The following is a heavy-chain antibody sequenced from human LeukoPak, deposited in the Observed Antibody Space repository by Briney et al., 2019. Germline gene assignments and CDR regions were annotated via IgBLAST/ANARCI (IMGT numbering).Heavy chain of an antibody. CDR3: ARGTMVRGVLMGF. V-gene: IGHV3-7*01. D-gene: IGHD3-10*01. Sequence: PGGSLRLSCAASGFTFSSYWMSWVRQAPGKGLEWVANIKQDGSEKYYVDSVKGRFTISRDNAKNSLYLQMNSLRAEDTAVYYCARGTMVRGVLMGFWGQGTLVTVSS. CDR2: IKQDGSEK. CDR1: GFTFSSYW. J-gene: IGHJ4*02.